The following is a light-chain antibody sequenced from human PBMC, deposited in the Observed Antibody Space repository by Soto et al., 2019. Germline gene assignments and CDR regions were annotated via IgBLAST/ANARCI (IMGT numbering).Light chain of an antibody. J-gene: IGKJ1*01. CDR1: QGISNY. Sequence: DIQMTQSPSSLSASVGDRVTITCRASQGISNYLAWYQQKPGKVPKLLIYASSTLQSGVPSRFSGSGSGTDFTHTISSLQPEDVATYFCQKYNSAPWTFGQGTKVEIK. V-gene: IGKV1-27*01. CDR3: QKYNSAPWT. CDR2: ASS.